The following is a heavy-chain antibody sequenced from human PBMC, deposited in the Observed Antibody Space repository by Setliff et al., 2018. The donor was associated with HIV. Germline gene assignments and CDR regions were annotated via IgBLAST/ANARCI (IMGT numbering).Heavy chain of an antibody. J-gene: IGHJ3*02. V-gene: IGHV1-69*10. Sequence: GASVKVSCKASGGTSSTHAVNWVRQAPGQGLEWMGQIISILEITDYAQKFQGRLTITADEPTNTIYMELSGLRSEDTAVYYCAGLRGDEAFDIWGQGTMVTVSS. D-gene: IGHD3-10*01. CDR1: GGTSSTHA. CDR3: AGLRGDEAFDI. CDR2: IISILEIT.